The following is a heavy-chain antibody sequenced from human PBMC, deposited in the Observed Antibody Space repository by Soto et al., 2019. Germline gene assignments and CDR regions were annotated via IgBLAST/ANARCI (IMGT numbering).Heavy chain of an antibody. CDR2: IYYSGIT. D-gene: IGHD3-3*01. J-gene: IGHJ5*02. CDR1: GGSISNYY. CDR3: ARVYDFWSGYYWFDP. Sequence: TLSLTCTVSGGSISNYYWSWIRQPPGKGLEWIGYIYYSGITDYNPSLKSRVTISVDTSNNQFSLKLSSVTAADTAVYYCARVYDFWSGYYWFDPWGQGTLVTVSS. V-gene: IGHV4-59*01.